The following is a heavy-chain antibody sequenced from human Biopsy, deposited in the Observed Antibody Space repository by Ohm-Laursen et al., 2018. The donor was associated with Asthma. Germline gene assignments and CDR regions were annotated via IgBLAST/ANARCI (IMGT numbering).Heavy chain of an antibody. Sequence: SETLSLTCTVSPGSINDYYWNWIRQFPGKGLEWIGYVHSSGSTRFNPSLKSRVTVSVDTSVDQVSLKLSSVSAADTAIYYCARATSTWSQSGPHFFDHWGQGTLVTVSS. J-gene: IGHJ5*02. CDR2: VHSSGST. V-gene: IGHV4-59*01. CDR1: PGSINDYY. D-gene: IGHD6-13*01. CDR3: ARATSTWSQSGPHFFDH.